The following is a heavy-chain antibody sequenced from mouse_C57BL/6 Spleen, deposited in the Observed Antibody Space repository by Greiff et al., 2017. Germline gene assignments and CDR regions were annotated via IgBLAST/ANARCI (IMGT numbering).Heavy chain of an antibody. CDR3: ARVYYDYDAGYYFDY. Sequence: EVKLMESGPGLVKPSQSLSLTCSVTGYSITSGDYWNWIRQFPGNKLEWMGYISYDGSNNYNPSLKNRISITRDTAKNQFFLKLNSVTTEDTATYYCARVYYDYDAGYYFDYWGQGTTLTVSS. CDR2: ISYDGSN. CDR1: GYSITSGDY. V-gene: IGHV3-6*01. J-gene: IGHJ2*01. D-gene: IGHD2-4*01.